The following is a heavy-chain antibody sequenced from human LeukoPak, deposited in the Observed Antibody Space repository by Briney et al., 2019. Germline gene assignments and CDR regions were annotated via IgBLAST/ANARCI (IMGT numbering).Heavy chain of an antibody. CDR3: AKGSKAVLFTRDHYMDV. CDR1: GFTFSNYA. CDR2: ISYDDTNK. V-gene: IGHV3-30*01. Sequence: GRSLRLSCAASGFTFSNYALHWVRQAPGKGLEWVAVISYDDTNKYYVDSVKGRFTISRDNSKNTLYLQMNSLRAEDTAVYFCAKGSKAVLFTRDHYMDVWGKGTTVTISS. J-gene: IGHJ6*03. D-gene: IGHD6-19*01.